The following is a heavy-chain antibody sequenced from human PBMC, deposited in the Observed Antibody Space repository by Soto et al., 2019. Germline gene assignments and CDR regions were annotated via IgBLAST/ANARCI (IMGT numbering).Heavy chain of an antibody. V-gene: IGHV1-45*02. J-gene: IGHJ3*02. CDR2: ITPFNGNT. CDR1: GYTFTYRY. D-gene: IGHD3-9*01. CDR3: AFDYSDAFDI. Sequence: QMQLVQSGAEVKKTGSSVKVSCKASGYTFTYRYLHWVRQAPGQALEWMGWITPFNGNTNYAQKFQDRVTITRDRSMSTAYMELSTLRSEDTDMYYCAFDYSDAFDIWGQGTMVTVSS.